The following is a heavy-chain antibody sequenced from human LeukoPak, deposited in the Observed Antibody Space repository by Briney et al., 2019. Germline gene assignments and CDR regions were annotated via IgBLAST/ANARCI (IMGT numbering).Heavy chain of an antibody. V-gene: IGHV1-2*02. D-gene: IGHD3-16*01. CDR3: AKGGGGFDY. CDR1: GYMFTGYH. Sequence: GASVKVSCKASGYMFTGYHMHWVRQAPGQGLEWMGWISLNSGGTSYAQTFEGRVTMTRDTSISTAYMELSRLRSADTAVYYCAKGGGGFDYGGQGTLVTVSS. CDR2: ISLNSGGT. J-gene: IGHJ4*02.